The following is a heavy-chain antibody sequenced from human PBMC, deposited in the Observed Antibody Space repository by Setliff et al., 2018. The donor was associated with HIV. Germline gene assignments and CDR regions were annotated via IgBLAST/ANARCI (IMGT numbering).Heavy chain of an antibody. CDR2: LYSSGRT. D-gene: IGHD6-13*01. V-gene: IGHV4-39*01. Sequence: SETLSLTCSVSGAAVSSGTYSWGWIRQPPGKGLEWIGSLYSSGRTFFKSSLRSRVTISVDTSRNQFSLRLDSSTAADTAIYFCAASYGSSWFGPFDYWGQGTRVTSPQ. CDR1: GAAVSSGTYS. J-gene: IGHJ4*02. CDR3: AASYGSSWFGPFDY.